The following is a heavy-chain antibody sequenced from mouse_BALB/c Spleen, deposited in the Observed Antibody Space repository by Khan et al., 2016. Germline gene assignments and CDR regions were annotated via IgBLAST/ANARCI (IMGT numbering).Heavy chain of an antibody. Sequence: EVQLQESGPGLVKPSQSLSLTCTVTGYSITSDFAWNWIRQFPGNKLEWMGYISQSGRNSYNPSLKSRFSITRDTSKNQFFLQLNSVTAEDSATYYCARVYYYGKGYFDYWGQGTTLTVSS. J-gene: IGHJ2*01. CDR1: GYSITSDFA. D-gene: IGHD1-1*01. CDR3: ARVYYYGKGYFDY. CDR2: ISQSGRN. V-gene: IGHV3-2*02.